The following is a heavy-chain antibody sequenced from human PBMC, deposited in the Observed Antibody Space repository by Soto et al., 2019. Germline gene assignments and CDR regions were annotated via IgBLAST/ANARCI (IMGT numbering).Heavy chain of an antibody. J-gene: IGHJ6*02. D-gene: IGHD3-10*01. CDR1: GFTFSSYG. CDR3: ARDTARAMVRIYYGMDV. Sequence: GGSLRLSCAASGFTFSSYGMHWVRQAPGKGLEWVAVIWYDGSNKYYADSVKGRFTISRDNSKNTLYLQMNSLRAEDTAVYYCARDTARAMVRIYYGMDVWGQGTTVTAP. V-gene: IGHV3-33*01. CDR2: IWYDGSNK.